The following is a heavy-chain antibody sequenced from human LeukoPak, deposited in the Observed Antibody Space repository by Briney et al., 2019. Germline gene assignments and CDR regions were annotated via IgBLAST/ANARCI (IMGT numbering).Heavy chain of an antibody. CDR3: SKREAYIVATS. D-gene: IGHD5-12*01. J-gene: IGHJ5*02. V-gene: IGHV3-23*01. CDR1: GFTLSSYG. CDR2: ISAGGDIT. Sequence: GGSLRLSCAASGFTLSSYGMSWVRQAPGKGLEWVSCISAGGDITYYADSVKGRFTISRDNSKNTLYLQMNGLRAEDTAVYYCSKREAYIVATSWGQGTLVNVSS.